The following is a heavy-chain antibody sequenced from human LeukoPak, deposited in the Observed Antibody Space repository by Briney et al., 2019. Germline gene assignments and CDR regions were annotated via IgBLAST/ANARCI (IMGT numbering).Heavy chain of an antibody. CDR3: ARLVVAATGNYYYYMDV. CDR1: GFTFSDYY. J-gene: IGHJ6*03. Sequence: GGSLRLSCAASGFTFSDYYMSWIRQAPGKGLEWVSSISSSSTYIYYADSVKGRFTISRDNAKNSLYLQMNSLRAVDTAVYYCARLVVAATGNYYYYMDVWGKGTTVTISS. D-gene: IGHD2-15*01. CDR2: ISSSSTYI. V-gene: IGHV3-11*06.